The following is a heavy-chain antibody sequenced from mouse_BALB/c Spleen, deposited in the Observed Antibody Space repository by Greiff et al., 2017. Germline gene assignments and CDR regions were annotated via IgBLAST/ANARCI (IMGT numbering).Heavy chain of an antibody. CDR3: ARAPYYYGSFWYFDV. CDR2: IDPANGNT. J-gene: IGHJ1*01. Sequence: VQLQQSGAELVKPGASVKLSCTASGFNIKDTYMHWVKQRPEQGLEWIGRIDPANGNTKYDPKFQGKATITADTSSNTAYLQLSSLTSEDTAVYYCARAPYYYGSFWYFDVWGAGTTVTVSS. CDR1: GFNIKDTY. D-gene: IGHD1-1*01. V-gene: IGHV14-3*02.